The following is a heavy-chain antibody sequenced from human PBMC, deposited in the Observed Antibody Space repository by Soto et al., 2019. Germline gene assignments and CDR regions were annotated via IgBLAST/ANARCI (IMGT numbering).Heavy chain of an antibody. J-gene: IGHJ4*02. Sequence: AAAPGSPTRPLRLDCSFRGFSLSTNGMCVSWIRQPPVKALEWLALIYWHDEIHYGPSLKSRLTITKDTSKNQVVLTVTNMDPVDTDTYYGAHRKGGASDYWGQGTLVTVFS. V-gene: IGHV2-5*06. D-gene: IGHD1-26*01. CDR2: IYWHDEI. CDR1: GFSLSTNGMC. CDR3: AHRKGGASDY.